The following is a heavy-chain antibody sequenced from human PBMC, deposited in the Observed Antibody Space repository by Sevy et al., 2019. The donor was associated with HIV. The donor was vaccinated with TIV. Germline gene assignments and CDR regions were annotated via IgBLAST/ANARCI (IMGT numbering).Heavy chain of an antibody. CDR3: VRILSTSYYNYHALDV. CDR2: IIPIFGTA. J-gene: IGHJ6*02. CDR1: GGTFSSYA. D-gene: IGHD2-2*01. V-gene: IGHV1-69*13. Sequence: ASVKVSCKASGGTFSSYAISWVRQAPGQGLEWMGGIIPIFGTANYAQKFQGRVTITADESTSTAYMELSSLRSEDTAVYYCVRILSTSYYNYHALDVWGQGTTVTVSS.